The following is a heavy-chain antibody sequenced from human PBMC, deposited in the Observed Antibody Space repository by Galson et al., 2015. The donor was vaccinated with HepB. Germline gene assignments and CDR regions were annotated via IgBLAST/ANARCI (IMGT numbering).Heavy chain of an antibody. CDR2: IWYDGSNK. J-gene: IGHJ5*02. Sequence: HWVRQAPGKGLEWVAVIWYDGSNKYYADSVKGRFTISRDDSKNTLYLQMNSLRAEDTAVYYCARDLGGGWFDPWGQGTLVTVSS. V-gene: IGHV3-33*01. D-gene: IGHD2-15*01. CDR3: ARDLGGGWFDP.